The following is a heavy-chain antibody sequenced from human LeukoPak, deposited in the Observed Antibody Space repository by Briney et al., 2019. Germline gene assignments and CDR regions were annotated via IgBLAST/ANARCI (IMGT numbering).Heavy chain of an antibody. V-gene: IGHV4-31*03. CDR2: IYYSGST. J-gene: IGHJ5*02. D-gene: IGHD3-9*01. CDR1: GGSISSGGYY. Sequence: SETLSLTCTVSGGSISSGGYYWSWIRQHPGKGLEWIGYIYYSGSTYYNPSLKSRVTISVDTSKNQFSLKLSSVTAADTAVYYCSRAQTYYDISTGYYNNWFDPWGQGTLVTVSS. CDR3: SRAQTYYDISTGYYNNWFDP.